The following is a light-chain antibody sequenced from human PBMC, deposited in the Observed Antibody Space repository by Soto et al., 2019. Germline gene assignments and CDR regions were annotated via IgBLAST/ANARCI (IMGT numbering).Light chain of an antibody. V-gene: IGLV2-8*01. J-gene: IGLJ1*01. CDR2: AVS. Sequence: QSVLTQPPSASGSPGQSVTISCTGTSSDVGSYDYVSWYQQHPGKAPKLIIYAVSKRPSGVPDRFSGSKSGNTASLTVSGLQAEDEADYYCSSYAGSNTYVFGTGTKVTVL. CDR3: SSYAGSNTYV. CDR1: SSDVGSYDY.